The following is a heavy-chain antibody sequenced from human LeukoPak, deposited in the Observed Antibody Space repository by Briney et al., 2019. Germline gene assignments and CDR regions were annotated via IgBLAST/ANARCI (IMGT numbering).Heavy chain of an antibody. D-gene: IGHD6-13*01. CDR2: VFNGGST. J-gene: IGHJ4*02. V-gene: IGHV4-59*11. Sequence: SETLSLTCSVSGGSINSHYWSWIRQSPGKGLEWIGYVFNGGSTNYNPSLKSRFTMSLDTSRDQFSLRLSSVTAAVTAIYYCASRPAGSTWYGVFDFWSQGTLVTVSS. CDR1: GGSINSHY. CDR3: ASRPAGSTWYGVFDF.